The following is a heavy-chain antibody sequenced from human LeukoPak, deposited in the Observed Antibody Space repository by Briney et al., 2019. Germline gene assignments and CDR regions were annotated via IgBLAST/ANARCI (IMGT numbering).Heavy chain of an antibody. V-gene: IGHV4-59*01. Sequence: PSETLSLTCTVSGGSISSYYWSWIRQPPGKGLESIGYIYYSGSTNYNPSLKSRVTISVDTSKNQFSLKLSSVTAADTAVYYCARLNSGSYLNLDYRGQGTLVTVSS. D-gene: IGHD1-26*01. J-gene: IGHJ4*02. CDR2: IYYSGST. CDR3: ARLNSGSYLNLDY. CDR1: GGSISSYY.